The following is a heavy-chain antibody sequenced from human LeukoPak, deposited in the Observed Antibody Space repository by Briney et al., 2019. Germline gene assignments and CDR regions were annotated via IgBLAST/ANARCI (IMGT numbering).Heavy chain of an antibody. CDR2: ISAYNGNT. Sequence: ASVKVSCKASGYTFINYGVTWVRQAPGQGLDWVGWISAYNGNTKYAQNFQGRVTLTTDTATGTAYMEVDSLRSDDTAVYYCAPDSPSSSGVSFTDYWGQGTLVTVSS. J-gene: IGHJ4*02. CDR1: GYTFINYG. D-gene: IGHD2-15*01. CDR3: APDSPSSSGVSFTDY. V-gene: IGHV1-18*01.